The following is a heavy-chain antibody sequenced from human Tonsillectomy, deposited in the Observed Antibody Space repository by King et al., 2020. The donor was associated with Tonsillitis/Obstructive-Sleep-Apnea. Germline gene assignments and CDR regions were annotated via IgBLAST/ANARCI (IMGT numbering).Heavy chain of an antibody. CDR3: AKAGRYDGGWFDP. CDR2: ISWDSGSI. J-gene: IGHJ5*02. V-gene: IGHV3-9*01. CDR1: GFTFDDYA. Sequence: VQLVESGGGLLQPGRSLRLSCAASGFTFDDYAMHWVRQAPGKGLEWVSGISWDSGSIDYADSVKGRFTISRDNAKNSLYLQMNSLRAEDTALYYCAKAGRYDGGWFDPWGQGTLVTVSS. D-gene: IGHD1-26*01.